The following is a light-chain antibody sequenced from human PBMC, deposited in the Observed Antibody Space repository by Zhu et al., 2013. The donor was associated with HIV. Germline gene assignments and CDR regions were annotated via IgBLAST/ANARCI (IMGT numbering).Light chain of an antibody. Sequence: QSALTQPASVSGSPGQSITISCTGTSSDVGGYNYVSWYQQHPGKVPKLMIYEVGTRYSRGFVNRFSGSKSGNTASLTISGLQAEDEADYYCSSYTSSNTLVFGAGTKLTVL. V-gene: IGLV2-14*01. J-gene: IGLJ2*01. CDR1: SSDVGGYNY. CDR3: SSYTSSNTLV. CDR2: EVG.